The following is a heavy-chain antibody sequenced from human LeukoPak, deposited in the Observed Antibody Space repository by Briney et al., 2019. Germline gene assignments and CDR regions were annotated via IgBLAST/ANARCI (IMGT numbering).Heavy chain of an antibody. J-gene: IGHJ4*02. D-gene: IGHD5-18*01. CDR1: GYSLPSYW. V-gene: IGHV5-51*01. Sequence: GESLKISCKGSGYSLPSYWIGWVRQMPGKGLEWMGIIYPADSDTLYSPSFQGQVTISADKSITTAYLQWSSLKASDTAIYYCARRGDTPKLDYWGQGTLVTVSS. CDR2: IYPADSDT. CDR3: ARRGDTPKLDY.